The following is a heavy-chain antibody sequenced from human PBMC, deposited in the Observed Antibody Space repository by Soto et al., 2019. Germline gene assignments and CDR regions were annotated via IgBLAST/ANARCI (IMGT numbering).Heavy chain of an antibody. CDR1: GFTFSSYW. CDR3: ARGGSYYLPY. D-gene: IGHD1-26*01. V-gene: IGHV3-74*01. Sequence: GGTLRLSCAASGFTFSSYWIHWDRHAPGEGLIRVSRINPDGSTTNYADSVKGRFTTSRDNAKNTAYLQMNSLRVEVMAVYYCARGGSYYLPYWGQGTQVTASS. J-gene: IGHJ4*02. CDR2: INPDGSTT.